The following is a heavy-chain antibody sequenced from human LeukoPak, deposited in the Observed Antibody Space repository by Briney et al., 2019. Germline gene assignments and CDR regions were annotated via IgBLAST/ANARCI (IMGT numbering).Heavy chain of an antibody. D-gene: IGHD6-13*01. Sequence: GGSLRLSCAASGFTFSSYWMHWVRQAPGKGQEWLSYIGSHSDPIYYADSVKGRFTISRDNAKNSLYLQMNSLRAKDTAVYYCARADSIAAAVYYYYYGMDVWGQGTTVTVSS. V-gene: IGHV3-48*04. CDR2: IGSHSDPI. J-gene: IGHJ6*02. CDR3: ARADSIAAAVYYYYYGMDV. CDR1: GFTFSSYW.